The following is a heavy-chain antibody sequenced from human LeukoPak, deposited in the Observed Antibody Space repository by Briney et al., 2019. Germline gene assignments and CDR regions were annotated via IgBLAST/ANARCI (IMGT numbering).Heavy chain of an antibody. V-gene: IGHV4-59*01. CDR3: ARLNIVLSAFDM. CDR1: LGSISIYY. J-gene: IGHJ3*02. Sequence: PSETLSLTCTVSLGSISIYYWSWIRQPPGKGLEWSGYVYYSGSTNYNPSLKSRVTISVNTSKNQFSLKLSSVTAADKAVYYCARLNIVLSAFDMWGQGTMVTVSS. D-gene: IGHD4/OR15-4a*01. CDR2: VYYSGST.